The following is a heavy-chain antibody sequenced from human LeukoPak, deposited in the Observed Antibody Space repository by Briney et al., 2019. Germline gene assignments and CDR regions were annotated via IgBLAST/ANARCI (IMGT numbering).Heavy chain of an antibody. D-gene: IGHD3-22*01. J-gene: IGHJ4*02. Sequence: ASVKVSCKVSGYTLTELSMHWVRQAPGKGLEWMGGFDPEDGETIYAQKFQGRVTMTEDTSTDTAYMELSSLRSEDTAVYYCATGSSGLVVVPPDYWGQGTLVTVSS. V-gene: IGHV1-24*01. CDR1: GYTLTELS. CDR3: ATGSSGLVVVPPDY. CDR2: FDPEDGET.